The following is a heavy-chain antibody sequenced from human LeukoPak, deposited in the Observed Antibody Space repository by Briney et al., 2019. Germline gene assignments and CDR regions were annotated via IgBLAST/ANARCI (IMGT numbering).Heavy chain of an antibody. V-gene: IGHV4-59*01. CDR1: GGSISSYY. J-gene: IGHJ3*02. Sequence: SETLSLTCTVSGGSISSYYWSWIRQPPGKGLEWIGYIYYSGSTNYNPSLKSRVTVSVDTSKNQFSLKLSSVTAANTAVYYCARHRSGWDAFDIWGQGTMVTVSS. CDR3: ARHRSGWDAFDI. D-gene: IGHD6-19*01. CDR2: IYYSGST.